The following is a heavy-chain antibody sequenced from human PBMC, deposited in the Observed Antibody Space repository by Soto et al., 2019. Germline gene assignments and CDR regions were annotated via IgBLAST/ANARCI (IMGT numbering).Heavy chain of an antibody. CDR3: VRKVAGTSRFDY. Sequence: SETLSLTCSVSGGSINNYYWSWIRQPPGKGLEWVGYIFYTGSTNHNPSLKSRVTISVDTSKNQFSLKLNSVTAADTAVYYCVRKVAGTSRFDYWGQGTLVTVSS. CDR1: GGSINNYY. V-gene: IGHV4-59*01. D-gene: IGHD6-19*01. J-gene: IGHJ4*02. CDR2: IFYTGST.